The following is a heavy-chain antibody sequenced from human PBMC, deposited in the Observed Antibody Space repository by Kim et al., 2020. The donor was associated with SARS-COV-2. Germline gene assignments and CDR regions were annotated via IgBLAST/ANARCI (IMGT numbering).Heavy chain of an antibody. CDR1: GFSFINYW. V-gene: IGHV3-7*01. D-gene: IGHD3-22*01. J-gene: IGHJ6*02. Sequence: GGSLRLSCAASGFSFINYWMSWFRQAPGKGLEWVANIKEDGSAKYYVDSVKGRFTISRDNAKNSLYLQMDSLRAEDTAVYYCARHPRMTTILVVPDVWGQGTTVTVSS. CDR3: ARHPRMTTILVVPDV. CDR2: IKEDGSAK.